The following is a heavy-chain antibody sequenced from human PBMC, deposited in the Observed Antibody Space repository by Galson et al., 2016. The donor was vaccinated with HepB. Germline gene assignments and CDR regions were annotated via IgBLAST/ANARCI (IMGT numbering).Heavy chain of an antibody. Sequence: LSLTCSVSGDSVSSNYWGWIRQPPGKGLEWIGYMRYGGRPNYNPSLKSRVSMSIDTSKNQFSLNVASVTAADSALYYCARGLVQGSWSPTHPFDLWGQGTMVTVSS. CDR3: ARGLVQGSWSPTHPFDL. J-gene: IGHJ3*01. CDR1: GDSVSSNY. CDR2: MRYGGRP. V-gene: IGHV4-59*02. D-gene: IGHD6-13*01.